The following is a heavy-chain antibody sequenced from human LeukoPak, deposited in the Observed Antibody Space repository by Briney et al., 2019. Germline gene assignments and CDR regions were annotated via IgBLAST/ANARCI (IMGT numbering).Heavy chain of an antibody. D-gene: IGHD3-9*01. CDR3: ARANDNTV. CDR1: GFTFSDYY. V-gene: IGHV3-11*06. Sequence: GGSLRLSCAASGFTFSDYYMSWICRAPGKGLEWVSSISSGSSYIYYADSVKGRFTIPRDNAKNSLYPQMDSLRAEDTAVYYCARANDNTVWGQGTLVTVSS. CDR2: ISSGSSYI. J-gene: IGHJ4*02.